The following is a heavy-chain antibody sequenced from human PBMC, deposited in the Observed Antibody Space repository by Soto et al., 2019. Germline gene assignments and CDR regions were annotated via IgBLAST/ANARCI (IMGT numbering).Heavy chain of an antibody. CDR1: GFAFSNCA. CDR2: IKTSGDTT. J-gene: IGHJ4*02. V-gene: IGHV3-23*05. D-gene: IGHD2-21*02. CDR3: TKDVTGDIGADF. Sequence: EVQLLESGGDLVQPGGSLRLSCAASGFAFSNCAMSWVRQAPGKGLEWVSTIKTSGDTTFYADPVKGHFTTSRDDSKNTLYLQMNSLRAEDTATYYCTKDVTGDIGADFWGQGTPVTVSS.